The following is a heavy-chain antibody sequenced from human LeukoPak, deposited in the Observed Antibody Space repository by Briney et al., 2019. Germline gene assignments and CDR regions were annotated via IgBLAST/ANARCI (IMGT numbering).Heavy chain of an antibody. J-gene: IGHJ4*02. CDR2: ISSSSYI. D-gene: IGHD6-19*01. CDR3: ARDYLFYGSGPPGYYFDY. V-gene: IGHV3-21*01. CDR1: GFTFSSYS. Sequence: KPGGSLRLSCAASGFTFSSYSMNWVRQAPGKGLEWVSSISSSSYIYYADSVKGRFTISRDNAKNSLYLQMNSLRAEDTAVYYCARDYLFYGSGPPGYYFDYWGQGTLVTVSS.